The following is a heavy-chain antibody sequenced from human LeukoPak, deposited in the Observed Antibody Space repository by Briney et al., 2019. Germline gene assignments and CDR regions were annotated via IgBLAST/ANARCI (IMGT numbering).Heavy chain of an antibody. CDR2: ISTYDHDT. CDR1: GYTFTNYG. V-gene: IGHV1-18*01. J-gene: IGHJ5*02. Sequence: GASVKVSCKASGYTFTNYGISWVRQAPGQGLEWMAWISTYDHDTNYAQKSRGRVTMTTDTSTSTAYMELRSLGSDDTAVYYCVRDYFCSGGTCDDCFDPWGQGTLVTVSS. CDR3: VRDYFCSGGTCDDCFDP. D-gene: IGHD2-15*01.